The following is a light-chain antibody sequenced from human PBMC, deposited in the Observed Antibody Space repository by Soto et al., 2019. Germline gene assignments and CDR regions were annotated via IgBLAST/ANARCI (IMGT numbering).Light chain of an antibody. J-gene: IGLJ3*02. CDR1: SGHSSYI. CDR3: ETWASNTHGV. Sequence: QTVVTQSSSASASLGSSVKLTCTLNSGHSSYIIAWHQQQPGKAPRYLMKLEGSGSYNKGSGVPDRFSGSSSGADRYLTISNLQFEDEADYYCETWASNTHGVFGGGTKMTVL. CDR2: LEGSGSY. V-gene: IGLV4-60*02.